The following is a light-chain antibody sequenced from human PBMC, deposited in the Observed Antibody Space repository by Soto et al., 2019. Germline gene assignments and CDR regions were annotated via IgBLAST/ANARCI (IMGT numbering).Light chain of an antibody. J-gene: IGLJ1*01. V-gene: IGLV1-44*01. CDR3: AAWDDSLNGYV. CDR2: SNN. CDR1: SSNIGSNT. Sequence: QSVLTQPPSASGTPGQRVTISCSGSSSNIGSNTVNWYQQLPGTAPKLLIYSNNQRPSGVPDRFSGSKCATSASLAISGLQSEYEVDYYSAAWDDSLNGYVFGTGTKVTVL.